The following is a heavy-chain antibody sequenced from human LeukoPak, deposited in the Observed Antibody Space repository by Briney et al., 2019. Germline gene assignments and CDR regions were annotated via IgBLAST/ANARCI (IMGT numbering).Heavy chain of an antibody. CDR2: MNQDGSET. Sequence: PGGSLRLSCVASGITFSSYWMSWVRQAPGKGLEWVANMNQDGSETQYAASVQGRFTISRDNAKSALYLQMSSLRAEDTAVYYCAREYPSRLLWFGESRRRYYYYMDVWGKGTTVTVSS. J-gene: IGHJ6*03. V-gene: IGHV3-7*01. CDR1: GITFSSYW. CDR3: AREYPSRLLWFGESRRRYYYYMDV. D-gene: IGHD3-10*01.